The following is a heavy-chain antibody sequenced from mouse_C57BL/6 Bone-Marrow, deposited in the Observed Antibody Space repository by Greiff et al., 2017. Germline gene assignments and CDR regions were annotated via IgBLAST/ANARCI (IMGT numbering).Heavy chain of an antibody. Sequence: QVQLQQSGAELVRPGASVTLSCKASGYTFTDYEMHWVKQTPVHGLEWIGAIDPETGGTAYNQKFKGKAILTADKSSSTAYMELRSLTSEDSAVYYWTRSHGSSYGGVWGTGTTVTVSS. CDR2: IDPETGGT. CDR1: GYTFTDYE. D-gene: IGHD1-1*01. J-gene: IGHJ1*03. V-gene: IGHV1-15*01. CDR3: TRSHGSSYGGV.